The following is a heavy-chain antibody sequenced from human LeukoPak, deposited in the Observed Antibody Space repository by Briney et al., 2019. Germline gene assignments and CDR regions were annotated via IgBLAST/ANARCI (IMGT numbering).Heavy chain of an antibody. CDR3: ARHNGYCSSTSCPEYFQH. Sequence: SETLSLTCTVSGGSISSYYWSWIRQPAGKGLEWIGRIYTSGSTNYNPSLKSRVTMSVDTSKNQFSLKLSSVTAADTAVYYCARHNGYCSSTSCPEYFQHWGQGTLVTVSS. CDR1: GGSISSYY. J-gene: IGHJ1*01. CDR2: IYTSGST. D-gene: IGHD2-2*03. V-gene: IGHV4-4*07.